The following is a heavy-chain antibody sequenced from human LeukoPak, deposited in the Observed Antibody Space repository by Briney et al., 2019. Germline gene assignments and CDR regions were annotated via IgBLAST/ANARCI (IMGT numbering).Heavy chain of an antibody. D-gene: IGHD2-2*02. J-gene: IGHJ4*02. V-gene: IGHV3-73*01. CDR2: IRSKAKNYAT. CDR3: TRLEETETIRSSFDY. CDR1: GFTFSGSA. Sequence: GGSLRLSCAAYGFTFSGSAIHWVRQASGKGLEWVGRIRSKAKNYATAYAASVKGRFIVSRDDSKNMAYLQINGLRTEDTAVYYCTRLEETETIRSSFDYWGQGTLVTVSS.